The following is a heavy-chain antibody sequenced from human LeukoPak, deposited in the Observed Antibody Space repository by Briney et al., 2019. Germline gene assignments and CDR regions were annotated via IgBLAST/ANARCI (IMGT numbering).Heavy chain of an antibody. J-gene: IGHJ4*02. CDR3: ARLWTEVQSGDY. CDR2: ISSSGSTI. CDR1: GFTFSSYS. V-gene: IGHV3-48*04. Sequence: GGSLRLSCAASGFTFSSYSMNWVRQAPGKGLEWVSYISSSGSTIYYADSVKGRFTISRDNAKNSLYLQMNSLRAEDTAVYYCARLWTEVQSGDYWGQGTLVTVSS. D-gene: IGHD1-1*01.